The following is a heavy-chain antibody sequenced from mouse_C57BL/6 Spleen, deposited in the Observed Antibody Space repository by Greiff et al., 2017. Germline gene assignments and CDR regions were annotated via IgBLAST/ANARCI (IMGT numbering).Heavy chain of an antibody. CDR2: ISGGGGNT. V-gene: IGHV5-9*01. CDR1: GFTFSSYT. J-gene: IGHJ2*01. Sequence: EVMLVESGGGLVKPGGSLKLSCAASGFTFSSYTMSWVRQTPEKRLEWVATISGGGGNTYYPDSVKGRFTISRDTAKNTLYLHMSSLRSEETAWYYCARRPVSYFDYWGQGTTLTVSS. CDR3: ARRPVSYFDY.